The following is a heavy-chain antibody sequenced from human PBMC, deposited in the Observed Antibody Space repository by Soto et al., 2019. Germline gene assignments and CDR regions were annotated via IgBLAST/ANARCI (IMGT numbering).Heavy chain of an antibody. CDR1: GYTFTSYG. J-gene: IGHJ6*03. CDR3: ARTGPFGARYYYYYYYMDV. CDR2: ISAYNGNT. Sequence: ASVKVSCKASGYTFTSYGISWVRQAPGQGLEWMGWISAYNGNTNYAQKLQGRVTMTTDTSTSTAYMELRSLRSDDTAVHYCARTGPFGARYYYYYYYMDVWGKGTTVTVSS. D-gene: IGHD3-3*01. V-gene: IGHV1-18*01.